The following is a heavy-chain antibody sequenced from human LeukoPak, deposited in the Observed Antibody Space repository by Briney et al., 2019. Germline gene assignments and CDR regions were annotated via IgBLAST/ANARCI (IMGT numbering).Heavy chain of an antibody. CDR3: AGQAGTVWFDP. V-gene: IGHV4-34*01. CDR1: GGSFSGYY. CDR2: INHSGST. D-gene: IGHD6-13*01. J-gene: IGHJ5*02. Sequence: KPSETLSLTCAVYGGSFSGYYWSWIRQPPGKGLEWIWEINHSGSTNYNPSLKSRVTISLDTSKNHFSLKQITVTTADATADYSAGQAGTVWFDPWGKGTLVTVSS.